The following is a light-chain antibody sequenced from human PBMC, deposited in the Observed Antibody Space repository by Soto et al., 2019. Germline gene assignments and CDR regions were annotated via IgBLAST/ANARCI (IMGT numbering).Light chain of an antibody. CDR1: QGISNS. V-gene: IGKV1-27*01. CDR2: DAS. CDR3: QKYDSAPHT. Sequence: DIQMTQSPSSLSASVGDRVTITCRASQGISNSLAWYQQKPGKVPELLIYDASTLRSGVPSRFSGSGSGTDFTLTISSLQPEDVATYYCQKYDSAPHTFGQGTKVEIK. J-gene: IGKJ1*01.